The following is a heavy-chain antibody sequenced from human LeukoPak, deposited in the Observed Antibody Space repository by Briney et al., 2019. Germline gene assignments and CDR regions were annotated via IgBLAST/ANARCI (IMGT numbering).Heavy chain of an antibody. CDR2: IYYSGST. CDR3: AREGGVALGFDP. D-gene: IGHD3-3*01. J-gene: IGHJ5*02. Sequence: PSETLSLTCTVSGGSISSYYWSWIRQPPGKGLEWIGYIYYSGSTNYNPSLKSRVTISVDTSKNQFSLKLSSVTAADTAVYYCAREGGVALGFDPWGQGTLVTVSS. CDR1: GGSISSYY. V-gene: IGHV4-59*01.